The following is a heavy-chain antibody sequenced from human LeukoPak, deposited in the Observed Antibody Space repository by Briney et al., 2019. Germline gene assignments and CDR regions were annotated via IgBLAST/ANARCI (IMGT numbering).Heavy chain of an antibody. D-gene: IGHD2-15*01. J-gene: IGHJ4*02. CDR2: IYPGDSDT. CDR3: ARARYCSGGSCYAEN. Sequence: GDSLEISCKGSGYSFTTYWIGWVRQMPGKGLEWMGIIYPGDSDTRYSPSFQGQVTISADKSISTAYLQWSSLKASDTAMYYCARARYCSGGSCYAENWGQGTLVTVSS. V-gene: IGHV5-51*01. CDR1: GYSFTTYW.